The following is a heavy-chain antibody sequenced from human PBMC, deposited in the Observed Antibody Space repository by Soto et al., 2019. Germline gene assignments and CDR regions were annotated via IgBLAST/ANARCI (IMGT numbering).Heavy chain of an antibody. Sequence: PSETLSLTCAVSGGSVNSAGYSWIWIRHPPGKGLEWIGYIYYSGSTNYNPSLKSRVTISVDTSKNQFSLKLSSVTAADTAVYYCARNFKGMVYAITPPYYYGMDVWGQGTTVTVSS. D-gene: IGHD2-8*01. J-gene: IGHJ6*02. CDR3: ARNFKGMVYAITPPYYYGMDV. V-gene: IGHV4-61*08. CDR2: IYYSGST. CDR1: GGSVNSAGYS.